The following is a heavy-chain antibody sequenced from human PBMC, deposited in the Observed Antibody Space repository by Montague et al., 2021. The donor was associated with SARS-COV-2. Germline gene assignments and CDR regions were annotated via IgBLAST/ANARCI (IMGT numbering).Heavy chain of an antibody. V-gene: IGHV4-59*01. D-gene: IGHD6-19*01. CDR3: TRVHDLGWSDY. Sequence: SGTMKYNPSLNSRVTILLDTSKNQFSLKLSSLTAADTAVYYCTRVHDLGWSDYWGQGSLVTVSS. CDR2: SGTM. J-gene: IGHJ4*02.